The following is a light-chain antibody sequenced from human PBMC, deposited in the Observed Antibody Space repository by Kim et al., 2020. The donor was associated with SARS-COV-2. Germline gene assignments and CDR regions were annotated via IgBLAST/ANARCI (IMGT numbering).Light chain of an antibody. CDR2: ENN. J-gene: IGLJ2*01. CDR3: QSYDCTHQGV. CDR1: SGSIAGSN. Sequence: KTVTMSCTRSSGSIAGSNVQWHKQRPGSSPTIIVFENNKTPSGVPGRCSGSINSSSNSASLTSAGLQTDDEADYCWQSYDCTHQGVFGGGTQLTVL. V-gene: IGLV6-57*01.